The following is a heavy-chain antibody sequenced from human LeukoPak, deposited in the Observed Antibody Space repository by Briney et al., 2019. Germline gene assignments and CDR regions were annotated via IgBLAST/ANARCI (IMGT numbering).Heavy chain of an antibody. J-gene: IGHJ4*02. D-gene: IGHD2-2*01. Sequence: PGGSLRLSCAASGFTFSSYWMSWVRQAPGKGLEWVANIKQDGSEKYYVDSVKGRFTISRDNAKNSLYLQMNSLRAEDTAVYYCAKADLRGYIVVVPALDYWGQGTLVTVSS. CDR1: GFTFSSYW. V-gene: IGHV3-7*03. CDR2: IKQDGSEK. CDR3: AKADLRGYIVVVPALDY.